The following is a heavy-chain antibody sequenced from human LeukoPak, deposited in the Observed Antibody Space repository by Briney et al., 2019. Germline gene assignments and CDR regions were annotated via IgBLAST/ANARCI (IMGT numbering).Heavy chain of an antibody. CDR3: AKEIYRGSAMVPFDY. CDR2: INPSGGST. CDR1: GYTFTGYY. J-gene: IGHJ4*02. Sequence: ASVKVSCKASGYTFTGYYMHWVRQAPGQGLEWMGIINPSGGSTSYAQKFQGRVTMTRDTSTSTVYMELSSLRAEDTAVYYCAKEIYRGSAMVPFDYWGQGTLVTVSS. V-gene: IGHV1-46*01. D-gene: IGHD5-18*01.